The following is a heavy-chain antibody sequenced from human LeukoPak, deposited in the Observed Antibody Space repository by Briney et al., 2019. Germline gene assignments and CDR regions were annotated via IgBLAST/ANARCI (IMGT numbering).Heavy chain of an antibody. CDR1: GGSISCSSYY. J-gene: IGHJ4*02. Sequence: SETLSLTCTVSGGSISCSSYYWGWIRQPPGKGLEWIGSIYYSGSTYYNPSLKSRVTISVDTSKNQFSLKLSSVTAADTAVYYCARQRRSLLSPFDYWGQGTLVTVSS. D-gene: IGHD3-16*02. CDR3: ARQRRSLLSPFDY. CDR2: IYYSGST. V-gene: IGHV4-39*01.